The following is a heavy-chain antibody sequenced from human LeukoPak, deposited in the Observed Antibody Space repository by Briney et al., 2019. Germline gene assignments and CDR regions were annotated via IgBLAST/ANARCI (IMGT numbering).Heavy chain of an antibody. CDR2: IYYSGST. D-gene: IGHD2-15*01. J-gene: IGHJ6*03. CDR3: ARSSPLPDEGVYYYYYYMDV. CDR1: GGSISSSSYY. Sequence: PSETLSLTCTVSGGSISSSSYYWGWIRQPPGKGLEWIGSIYYSGSTYYNPSLKSRVTISVDTSKNQFSLKLSSVTAADTAVYYCARSSPLPDEGVYYYYYYMDVWGKGTTVTVSS. V-gene: IGHV4-39*01.